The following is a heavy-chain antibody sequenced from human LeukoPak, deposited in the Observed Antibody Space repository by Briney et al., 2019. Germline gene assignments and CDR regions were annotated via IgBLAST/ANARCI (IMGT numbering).Heavy chain of an antibody. Sequence: PGGSLRLSCAASGFTFSSYGMHWVRQAPGKGLEWVAVIWYDGSNKYYADSVKGRFTISRDNSKNTLYLQMNSLRAEDTAVYYCARGGYSRSAPDYNWFDPWGQGTLVTVSS. D-gene: IGHD6-13*01. CDR3: ARGGYSRSAPDYNWFDP. CDR2: IWYDGSNK. CDR1: GFTFSSYG. V-gene: IGHV3-33*01. J-gene: IGHJ5*02.